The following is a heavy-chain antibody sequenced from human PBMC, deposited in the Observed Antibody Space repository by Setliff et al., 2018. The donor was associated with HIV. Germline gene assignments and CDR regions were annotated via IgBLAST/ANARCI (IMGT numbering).Heavy chain of an antibody. CDR3: ARQTTGATKVRYFDY. CDR1: GGSFSGYY. CDR2: INHSGST. V-gene: IGHV4-34*01. Sequence: SETLSLTCAVYGGSFSGYYWSWIRQPPGKGLEWIGEINHSGSTNYNPSLKSRVTISVDTSKNQFSLKLSSVTAADTAVYYCARQTTGATKVRYFDYWAQGQRSPSPQ. D-gene: IGHD1-1*01. J-gene: IGHJ4*02.